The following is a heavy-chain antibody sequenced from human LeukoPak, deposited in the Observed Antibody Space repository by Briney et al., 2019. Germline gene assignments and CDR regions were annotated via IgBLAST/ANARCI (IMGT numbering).Heavy chain of an antibody. J-gene: IGHJ4*02. CDR2: IYPGDSDT. D-gene: IGHD3-22*01. CDR1: GYLFTNYW. Sequence: GEFLKISCKGSGYLFTNYWIGWVRQMPGKGLEWMGIIYPGDSDTRYSPSFQGQVTISVDKSISTAYLQWSSLKASDTATYYCARRGDNSGYYSFDSWGQGTLVTVSS. V-gene: IGHV5-51*01. CDR3: ARRGDNSGYYSFDS.